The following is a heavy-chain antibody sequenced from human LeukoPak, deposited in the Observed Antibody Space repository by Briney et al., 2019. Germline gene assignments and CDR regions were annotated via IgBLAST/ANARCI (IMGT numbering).Heavy chain of an antibody. Sequence: GGSLRLSCTASGFTFSNYAMTWVRQAPGKGLEWVSTISGSGGSTYYADSVKGRFTISRDNSKNTLYLQMNSLRAEDTAVYYCAKLPTYDFWSVLRYYFDYWGQGTLVTVSS. D-gene: IGHD3-3*01. CDR3: AKLPTYDFWSVLRYYFDY. V-gene: IGHV3-23*01. CDR1: GFTFSNYA. CDR2: ISGSGGST. J-gene: IGHJ4*02.